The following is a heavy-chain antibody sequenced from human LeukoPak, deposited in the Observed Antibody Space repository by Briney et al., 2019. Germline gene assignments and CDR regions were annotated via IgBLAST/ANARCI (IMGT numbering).Heavy chain of an antibody. CDR1: GGSISSYY. J-gene: IGHJ4*02. V-gene: IGHV4-59*08. D-gene: IGHD5-18*01. CDR3: AGARDTAMVPLFDY. CDR2: IYYSGST. Sequence: PSETLSLTCTVSGGSISSYYWSWIRQPPGKGLEWIGYIYYSGSTNYNPSLKSRVTISVDTSKNQFSLKLSSVTAADTAVYYCAGARDTAMVPLFDYWGQGTLVTVSS.